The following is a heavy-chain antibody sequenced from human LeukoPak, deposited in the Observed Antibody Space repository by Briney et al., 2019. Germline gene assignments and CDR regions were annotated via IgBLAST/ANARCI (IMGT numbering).Heavy chain of an antibody. D-gene: IGHD6-13*01. CDR1: GYTFTEYY. CDR3: ARDIAPSGSWWFDS. Sequence: DSVKVSCKAPGYTFTEYYIHWLRQAPGQGLEWMGWVTPSTGKIHYAQNFQGRVTMSRDTSISTAYMQLGRLKSDDTAVYYCARDIAPSGSWWFDSWGQGTLVTVSS. V-gene: IGHV1-2*02. J-gene: IGHJ5*01. CDR2: VTPSTGKI.